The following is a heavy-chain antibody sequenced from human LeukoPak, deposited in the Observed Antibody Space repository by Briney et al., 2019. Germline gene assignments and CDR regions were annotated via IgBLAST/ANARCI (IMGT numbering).Heavy chain of an antibody. Sequence: PGGSLRLSCAASGFTFSAYYMSWIRQAPGKGLEWVSYISSSGSTIYYADSVKGRFTISRDNAKNSLYLQMNSLRAEDTAVYYCARDQKKYSSGWYGYWGQGTLVTVSS. CDR1: GFTFSAYY. V-gene: IGHV3-11*01. CDR2: ISSSGSTI. CDR3: ARDQKKYSSGWYGY. D-gene: IGHD6-19*01. J-gene: IGHJ4*02.